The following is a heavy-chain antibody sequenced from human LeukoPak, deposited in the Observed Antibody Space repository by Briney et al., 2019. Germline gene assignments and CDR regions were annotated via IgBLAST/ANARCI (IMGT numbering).Heavy chain of an antibody. D-gene: IGHD5-12*01. CDR2: IYSGGST. CDR1: GFTFSSYS. Sequence: GGSLRLSCAASGFTFSSYSMNWVRQAPGKGLEWVSVIYSGGSTYYADSVKGRFTISRDNSKNTLYLQMNSLRAEDTAVYYCARDPKGRGYSGYDTGSYWGQGTLVTVSS. V-gene: IGHV3-66*01. J-gene: IGHJ4*02. CDR3: ARDPKGRGYSGYDTGSY.